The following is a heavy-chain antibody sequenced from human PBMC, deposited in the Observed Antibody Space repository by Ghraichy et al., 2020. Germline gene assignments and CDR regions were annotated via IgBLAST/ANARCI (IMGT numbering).Heavy chain of an antibody. J-gene: IGHJ4*02. V-gene: IGHV4-39*01. Sequence: SETLSLTCTVSGGSITSTNYFWGWIRQPPGKGLDCIGHIYYDGSTNYNPSLQSRVTISLDTSKNQFSLKLNSVTAQDTAVYYCARRITYGSTFDFWGQGILVTVSS. CDR2: IYYDGST. CDR3: ARRITYGSTFDF. D-gene: IGHD3-10*01. CDR1: GGSITSTNYF.